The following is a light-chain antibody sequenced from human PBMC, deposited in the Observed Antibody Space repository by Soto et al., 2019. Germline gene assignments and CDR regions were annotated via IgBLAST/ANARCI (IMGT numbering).Light chain of an antibody. CDR3: GTWDSILNAVI. CDR2: DND. CDR1: SSNIGSNF. V-gene: IGLV1-51*01. Sequence: QSVLTQPPSVSAAPGQRVTISCSGSSSNIGSNFVSWYRHIPGTAPKLLIYDNDKRPSEIPDRFSGSKSGSSATLAITGLQTGDEVDYHCGTWDSILNAVIFGGGTKLTVL. J-gene: IGLJ2*01.